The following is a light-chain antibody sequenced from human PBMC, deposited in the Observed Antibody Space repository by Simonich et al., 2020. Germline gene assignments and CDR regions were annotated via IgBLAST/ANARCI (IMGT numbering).Light chain of an antibody. CDR3: CSYAGSSTVV. Sequence: QSALTQPASVSGSPGQSITISCTGTSSDVGSYNLVSWDQQHPGKAPKLMIYAGSKRPSGVSNRFSGSKSGNTASLTISGLQAEDEADYYCCSYAGSSTVVFGGGTKLTVL. CDR2: AGS. J-gene: IGLJ2*01. V-gene: IGLV2-23*01. CDR1: SSDVGSYNL.